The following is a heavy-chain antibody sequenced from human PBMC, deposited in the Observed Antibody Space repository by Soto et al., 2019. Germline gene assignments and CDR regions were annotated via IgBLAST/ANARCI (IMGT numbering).Heavy chain of an antibody. J-gene: IGHJ4*02. D-gene: IGHD5-12*01. CDR3: AKYGLSTIGLFDY. V-gene: IGHV3-23*01. Sequence: PGGSLRLSCVASGFTFSSYAMGWVRQGPGKGLEWVSAIRDTGANTYYADSVKGRFTVSRDNSKNTLYLQMNSLRAEDTAVYYCAKYGLSTIGLFDYWGQGTLVTVSS. CDR2: IRDTGANT. CDR1: GFTFSSYA.